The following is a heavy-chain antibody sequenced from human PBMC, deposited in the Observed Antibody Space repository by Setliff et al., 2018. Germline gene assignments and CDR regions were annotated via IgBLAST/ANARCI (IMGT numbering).Heavy chain of an antibody. J-gene: IGHJ6*03. V-gene: IGHV3-53*04. CDR2: IYSGGTT. CDR3: AREGVDTRSSTDYRYYMDV. CDR1: GFTFRNYY. Sequence: GGSLRLSCAASGFTFRNYYMHWVRQVPGKGLMWVSVIYSGGTTDYADSVKGRFTISRHNSKNTLYLQMNSLRAEDTAVYYCAREGVDTRSSTDYRYYMDVWGKGTTVTVSS. D-gene: IGHD5-18*01.